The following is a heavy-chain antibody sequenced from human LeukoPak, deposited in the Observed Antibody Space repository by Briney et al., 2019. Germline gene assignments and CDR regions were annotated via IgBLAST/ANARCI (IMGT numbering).Heavy chain of an antibody. J-gene: IGHJ5*02. D-gene: IGHD2-2*01. CDR2: INPNSGGT. Sequence: ASVKVSCKASGYTFTGYYMHWVRQAPGQGLEWMGWINPNSGGTNYAQKFQGRVTMTRDTSISTAYMELSRLRSDDTAVYYCARVGGKSYCSSTSCYHWFDPWGQGTLVTVSS. V-gene: IGHV1-2*02. CDR1: GYTFTGYY. CDR3: ARVGGKSYCSSTSCYHWFDP.